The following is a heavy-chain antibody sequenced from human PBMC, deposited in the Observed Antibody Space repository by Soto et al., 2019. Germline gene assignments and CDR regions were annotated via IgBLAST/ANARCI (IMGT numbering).Heavy chain of an antibody. D-gene: IGHD2-21*01. Sequence: QVQLVQSGAEVRKPGSSVKVSCRASGGTFSDFTVTWVRQAPGQGLEWMGGIIPILEATKYAQTFQDRDTFNADESTSTVFMELSSLRSEDTAVYFCATSYCGNECQPNRAFYYFGWDVWGQGTTVTVSS. CDR2: IIPILEAT. J-gene: IGHJ6*02. V-gene: IGHV1-69*01. CDR3: ATSYCGNECQPNRAFYYFGWDV. CDR1: GGTFSDFT.